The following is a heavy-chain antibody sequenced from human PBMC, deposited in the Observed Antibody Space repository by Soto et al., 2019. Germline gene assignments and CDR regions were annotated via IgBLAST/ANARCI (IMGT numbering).Heavy chain of an antibody. CDR1: GGSFSGFF. J-gene: IGHJ4*02. V-gene: IGHV4-34*02. CDR2: IKHSGST. Sequence: QVQLQQWGAGLLKPSETLSLTCAVHGGSFSGFFWTWIRQPPGKGLEWIGEIKHSGSTNYNPSLKGRVTISVDTSEKQFSLRLTSVTAADTAVYYCARGQWLPRGEYWGQGTLVPVSS. CDR3: ARGQWLPRGEY. D-gene: IGHD6-19*01.